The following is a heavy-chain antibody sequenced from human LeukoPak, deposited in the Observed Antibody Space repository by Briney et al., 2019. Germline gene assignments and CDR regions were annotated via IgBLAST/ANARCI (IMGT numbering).Heavy chain of an antibody. CDR2: ISYDGSNK. V-gene: IGHV3-30*03. CDR3: ARAPPSEWYQLLFDSFDYFDY. Sequence: GGSLRLSCAASGFTFSSYGMHWVRQAPGKGLEWVAVISYDGSNKYYADSVKGRFTISRDNSKNTLYLQMNSLRAEDTAVYYCARAPPSEWYQLLFDSFDYFDYWGQGTLVTVSS. CDR1: GFTFSSYG. D-gene: IGHD2-2*01. J-gene: IGHJ4*02.